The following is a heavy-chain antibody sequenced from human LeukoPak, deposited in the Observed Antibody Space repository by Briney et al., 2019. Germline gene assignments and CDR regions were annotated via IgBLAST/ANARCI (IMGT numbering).Heavy chain of an antibody. V-gene: IGHV3-21*01. D-gene: IGHD3-3*01. CDR3: ARDYDFWSGYYYFDY. CDR2: ISSSSSYI. Sequence: GGSLRLSCAASGFTFSSYSMNWVRQAPGKGLEWVSSISSSSSYIYYADSVKGRFTISRDNAKNSLYLQMNSLRAGDTAVYYCARDYDFWSGYYYFDYWGQGTLVTVSS. J-gene: IGHJ4*02. CDR1: GFTFSSYS.